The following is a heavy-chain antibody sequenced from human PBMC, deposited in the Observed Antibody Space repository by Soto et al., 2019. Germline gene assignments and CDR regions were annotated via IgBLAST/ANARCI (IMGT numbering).Heavy chain of an antibody. Sequence: SQTLSLACGISGDSVSSNSSACNGVRQSPSRGLEWLGRTYYRSKWFNDYAVSVKSRITVNPDTSKNQFSLQLNSVTPEDTAVYFCARQSRGGMDVWGQGATVTVSS. CDR3: ARQSRGGMDV. V-gene: IGHV6-1*01. CDR2: TYYRSKWFN. CDR1: GDSVSSNSSA. J-gene: IGHJ6*02.